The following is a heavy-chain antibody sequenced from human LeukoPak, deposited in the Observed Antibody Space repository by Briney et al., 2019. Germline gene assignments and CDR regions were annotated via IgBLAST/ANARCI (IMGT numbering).Heavy chain of an antibody. CDR2: ISGSGGST. Sequence: PGGSLRLSCAASGFTISSNAMHWVRQAPGKGLEWVSAISGSGGSTYYADSVKGRFTISRDNSKNTLYLQMNSLRAEDTAVYYCAKTYCSSTSCPQGYWGQGTLVTVSS. CDR3: AKTYCSSTSCPQGY. J-gene: IGHJ4*02. V-gene: IGHV3-23*01. CDR1: GFTISSNA. D-gene: IGHD2-2*01.